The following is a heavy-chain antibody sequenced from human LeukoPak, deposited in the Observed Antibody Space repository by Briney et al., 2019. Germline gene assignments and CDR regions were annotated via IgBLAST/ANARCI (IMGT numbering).Heavy chain of an antibody. CDR1: GGSISSGGYY. J-gene: IGHJ4*02. V-gene: IGHV4-31*03. CDR3: ARAPMVRGVIISVPSYYFDY. Sequence: SETLSLTCTVSGGSISSGGYYWSWIRQHPGQGLEWIGYIYYSGSTYYNPSLKSRVTISVDTSKNQFSLKLSSVTAADTAVYYCARAPMVRGVIISVPSYYFDYWGQGTLVTVSS. D-gene: IGHD3-10*01. CDR2: IYYSGST.